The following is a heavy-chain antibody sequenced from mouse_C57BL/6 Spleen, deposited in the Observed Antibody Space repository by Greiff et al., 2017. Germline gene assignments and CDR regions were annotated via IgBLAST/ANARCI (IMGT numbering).Heavy chain of an antibody. J-gene: IGHJ4*01. Sequence: VKLMESGAELVRPGASVKLSCKASGYTFTDYYINWVKQRPGQGLEWIARIYPGSGNTYYNEKFKGKATLTAEKSSSTAYMQLSSLTSEDSAVYFCARPATVVGDAMDYWGQGTSVTVSS. V-gene: IGHV1-76*01. CDR1: GYTFTDYY. D-gene: IGHD1-1*01. CDR3: ARPATVVGDAMDY. CDR2: IYPGSGNT.